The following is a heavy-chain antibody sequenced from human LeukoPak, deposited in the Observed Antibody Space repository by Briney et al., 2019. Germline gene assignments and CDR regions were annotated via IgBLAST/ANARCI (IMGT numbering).Heavy chain of an antibody. D-gene: IGHD3-22*01. CDR1: GFTFSDYS. V-gene: IGHV3-48*01. J-gene: IGHJ4*02. CDR2: ISSSSRTI. Sequence: PGGSLRLSCAASGFTFSDYSMNWVRQAPGKGLEWVSYISSSSRTIYYADSVKGRFTIFRDNAKNSLYLQMNSLRAEDTAVYYCARRANYYNSSGYLAFDFWGQGTLVTVSS. CDR3: ARRANYYNSSGYLAFDF.